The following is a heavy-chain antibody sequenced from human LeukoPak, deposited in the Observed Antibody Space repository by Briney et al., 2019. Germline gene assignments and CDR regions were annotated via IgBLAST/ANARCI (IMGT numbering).Heavy chain of an antibody. V-gene: IGHV4-30-2*01. CDR2: IYHSGST. J-gene: IGHJ4*02. D-gene: IGHD1-7*01. Sequence: PSQTLSLTWAVSGGSIDVVNYYWSWFRQPPGKGLEWIGYIYHSGSTYYNLSLKNRITISIDTSKNQFSLQLTSVTAADTAVYYCARVLTATMHSWGQGTLVTVSS. CDR1: GGSIDVVNYY. CDR3: ARVLTATMHS.